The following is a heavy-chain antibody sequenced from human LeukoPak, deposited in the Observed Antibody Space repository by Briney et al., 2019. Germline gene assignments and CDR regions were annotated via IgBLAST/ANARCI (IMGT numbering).Heavy chain of an antibody. D-gene: IGHD2-15*01. Sequence: PSETLSLTCAVYGGSFSGYYWSWIRQPPGKGLEWIGEINHSGSTNYNPSLKSRVTISVDTPKNQFSLKLSSVTAADTAVYYCARESRIGAVDYWGQGTLVTVSS. CDR1: GGSFSGYY. CDR2: INHSGST. V-gene: IGHV4-34*01. CDR3: ARESRIGAVDY. J-gene: IGHJ4*02.